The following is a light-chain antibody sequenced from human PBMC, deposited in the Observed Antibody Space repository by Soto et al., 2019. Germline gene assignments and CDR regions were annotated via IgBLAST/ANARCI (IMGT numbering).Light chain of an antibody. CDR3: QQYDSYSWT. Sequence: DIQMTQSASTLSASVGDRVTITCRASQTISSWLAWYRQLPGKAPKLLIYDAYTLETGVPSRFSGSGSGTDFTLTISSLQADDFATYYCQQYDSYSWTFGQGTKVDIK. V-gene: IGKV1-5*01. CDR1: QTISSW. J-gene: IGKJ1*01. CDR2: DAY.